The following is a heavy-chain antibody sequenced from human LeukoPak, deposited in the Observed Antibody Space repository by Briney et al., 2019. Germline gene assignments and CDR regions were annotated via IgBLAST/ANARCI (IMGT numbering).Heavy chain of an antibody. CDR1: GFTFDNYA. J-gene: IGHJ3*02. CDR3: VPPPVLPRGAFDI. V-gene: IGHV3-9*01. CDR2: ISWNSGNI. Sequence: PGRSLRLSCAASGFTFDNYAMHWVRQAPGKGLEWVSGISWNSGNIGYADSVKGRFTISRDNAKNTLYLQMNSLRAEDTAVYYCVPPPVLPRGAFDIWGQGTMVTVSS. D-gene: IGHD2-15*01.